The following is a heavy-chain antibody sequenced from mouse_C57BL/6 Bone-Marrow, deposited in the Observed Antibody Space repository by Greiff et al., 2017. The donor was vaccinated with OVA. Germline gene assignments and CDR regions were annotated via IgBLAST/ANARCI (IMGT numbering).Heavy chain of an antibody. Sequence: QVQLQQSGAELVRPGASVKLSCKASGYTFTDYYINWVKQRPGQGLEWIARIYPGSGNTYYNEKFKGKATLTAEKSSSTAYMQLSILTSEVSSVSFCAISIPHVGYYVAWFAYWGQGTLVTVSA. CDR1: GYTFTDYY. D-gene: IGHD2-3*01. CDR2: IYPGSGNT. V-gene: IGHV1-76*01. CDR3: AISIPHVGYYVAWFAY. J-gene: IGHJ3*01.